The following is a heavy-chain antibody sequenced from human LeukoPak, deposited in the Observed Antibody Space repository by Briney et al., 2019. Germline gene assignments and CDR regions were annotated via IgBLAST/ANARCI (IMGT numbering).Heavy chain of an antibody. Sequence: GGSLRLSCAASGFTFSSYGMHWVRQAPGKGLEWVAFIRYDGSNKYYADSVKGRFTISRDNSKNTLYLQMNSLRAEDTAVYYSARDPGIAVAGTMFWAEYFQHWGQGTLVTVSS. D-gene: IGHD6-19*01. V-gene: IGHV3-30*02. CDR3: ARDPGIAVAGTMFWAEYFQH. CDR1: GFTFSSYG. CDR2: IRYDGSNK. J-gene: IGHJ1*01.